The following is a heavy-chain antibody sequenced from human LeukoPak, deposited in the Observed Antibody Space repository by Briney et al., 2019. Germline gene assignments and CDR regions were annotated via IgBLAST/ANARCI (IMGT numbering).Heavy chain of an antibody. D-gene: IGHD2-21*02. V-gene: IGHV4-59*01. Sequence: PSETLSLTCTVSGGSISSYYWSWIRQPPGKGLEWIGYIYYSGSTNYNPSLKSRVTISVDTSKNQFSLNLNSVTAADTAVYYCASMGGVTTIFDAFDIWGQGTMVTVSS. CDR1: GGSISSYY. CDR2: IYYSGST. CDR3: ASMGGVTTIFDAFDI. J-gene: IGHJ3*02.